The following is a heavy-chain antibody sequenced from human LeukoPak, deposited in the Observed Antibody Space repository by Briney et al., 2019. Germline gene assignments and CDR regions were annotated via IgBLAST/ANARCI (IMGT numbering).Heavy chain of an antibody. CDR1: GFTFSSYA. CDR2: ISYDGSNK. V-gene: IGHV3-30-3*01. J-gene: IGHJ4*02. Sequence: GGSLRLSCAASGFTFSSYAMHWVRQAPGKGLEWVAVISYDGSNKYYADSVKGRFTISRDNSKNTLYLQMNSLRAEDTAVYYCARAVSSGWYVPFDYWGQGTLVTVSS. D-gene: IGHD6-19*01. CDR3: ARAVSSGWYVPFDY.